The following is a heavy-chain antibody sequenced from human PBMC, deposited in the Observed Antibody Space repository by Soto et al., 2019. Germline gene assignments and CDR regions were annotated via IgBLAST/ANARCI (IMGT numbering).Heavy chain of an antibody. V-gene: IGHV3-11*06. D-gene: IGHD5-18*01. CDR2: ISDHGTYT. J-gene: IGHJ5*02. Sequence: QVQLVESGGGLVKPGGSLRLSCTASGFSFSDYYMRWFRQAPGRGWGGVSYISDHGTYTDYSDSVKGRFTVSRDNAKNSLFLQMNSLRVEDTAVYYCAREVRGRGYPNWFDPWGQGTLVTVSS. CDR3: AREVRGRGYPNWFDP. CDR1: GFSFSDYY.